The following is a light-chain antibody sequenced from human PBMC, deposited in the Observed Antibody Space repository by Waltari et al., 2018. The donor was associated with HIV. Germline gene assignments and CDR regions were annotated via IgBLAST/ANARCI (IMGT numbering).Light chain of an antibody. CDR2: EGS. CDR1: RSDVGLYHL. Sequence: QSALPQPASVSGSPGQSITISCTGTRSDVGLYHLVSWFQQHPGKAPKLMIFEGSKRPSGVSNRVSGSKSGNTASLTISGLQAEDEADYYCCSYAGSRVFGGGTKLTVL. CDR3: CSYAGSRV. V-gene: IGLV2-23*01. J-gene: IGLJ2*01.